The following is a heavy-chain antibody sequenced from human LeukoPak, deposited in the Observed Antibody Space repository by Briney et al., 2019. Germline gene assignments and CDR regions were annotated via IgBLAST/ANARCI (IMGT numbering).Heavy chain of an antibody. CDR3: ASLLVGAPVDY. CDR1: GFTFSYYG. CDR2: IRNDGSNK. Sequence: PGGSLRLSCAASGFTFSYYGMHWVRQAPGKGPEWVAFIRNDGSNKYYADSVKGRFTISRDNSKNTLYLQMNSLRAEDTAVYYCASLLVGAPVDYWGQGTLVTVSS. J-gene: IGHJ4*02. V-gene: IGHV3-30*02. D-gene: IGHD3-10*01.